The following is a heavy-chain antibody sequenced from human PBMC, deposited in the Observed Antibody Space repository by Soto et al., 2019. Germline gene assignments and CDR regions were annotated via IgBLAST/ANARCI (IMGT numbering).Heavy chain of an antibody. D-gene: IGHD5-12*01. V-gene: IGHV1-69*01. Sequence: QVQLVQSGAEVKKPGSSVKVSCKASGGTFSSYAISWVRQAPGQGLEWMGGIIPIFGTANYAQKFQGRVTITADESTSTAYRELSSLRSEDTAVYYCARDRDGYKPPTNYYGMDVWGQGTTVTVSS. CDR3: ARDRDGYKPPTNYYGMDV. CDR1: GGTFSSYA. J-gene: IGHJ6*02. CDR2: IIPIFGTA.